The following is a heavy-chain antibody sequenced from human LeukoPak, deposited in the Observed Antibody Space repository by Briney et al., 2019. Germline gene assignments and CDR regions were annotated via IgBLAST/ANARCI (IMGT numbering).Heavy chain of an antibody. CDR3: AREKLLWFGELFDY. Sequence: PGGSLRLSCAASGFTFSSYEMNWVRQAPGKGLEWVSYISSSGSTIYYADSVKGRFTISRDNAKNSLYLQMNSLRAEDTAVYYCAREKLLWFGELFDYWGQGTLVTVSS. D-gene: IGHD3-10*01. J-gene: IGHJ4*02. V-gene: IGHV3-48*03. CDR2: ISSSGSTI. CDR1: GFTFSSYE.